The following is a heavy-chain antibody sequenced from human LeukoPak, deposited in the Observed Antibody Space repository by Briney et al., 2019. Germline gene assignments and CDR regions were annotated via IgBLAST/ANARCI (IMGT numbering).Heavy chain of an antibody. CDR3: ARHGVGRYCSSTSCYSHYYYGMDV. Sequence: SETLSLTCTVSGGSISSYYWSWIRQPPGKGLEWIGYIYYNGSTNYNPSLKSRVTISVDTSKNQFSLKLSSVTAADTAVYYCARHGVGRYCSSTSCYSHYYYGMDVWGQGTTVTVSS. D-gene: IGHD2-2*01. CDR1: GGSISSYY. CDR2: IYYNGST. J-gene: IGHJ6*02. V-gene: IGHV4-59*08.